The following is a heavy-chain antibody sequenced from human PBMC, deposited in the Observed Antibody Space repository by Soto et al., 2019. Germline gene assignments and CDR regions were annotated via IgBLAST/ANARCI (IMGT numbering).Heavy chain of an antibody. V-gene: IGHV4-31*03. CDR1: GVSISNGGYY. CDR2: IDDTGAT. CDR3: AREMYTTRFDF. J-gene: IGHJ4*02. Sequence: QVKLQESGPGLVKPSQTLSLTCSVSGVSISNGGYYWNWIRQHPGKGLEWIGYIDDTGATYYNHSLRSRVSMSVDTSRNQFSLRLTSVTAADTAIYYCAREMYTTRFDFWGPGTLVTVSS. D-gene: IGHD1-1*01.